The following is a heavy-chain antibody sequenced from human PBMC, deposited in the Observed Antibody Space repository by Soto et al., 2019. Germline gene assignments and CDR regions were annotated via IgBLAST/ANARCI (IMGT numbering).Heavy chain of an antibody. Sequence: SETLSLTCAVYGGSFSGYYWSWIRQPPGKGLEWIGEINHSGSTNYNPSLKSRVTISVDTSKNQFSLKLSSVTAADTAVYYCAKDRRDCSGGNCYSRNYYYYGMDVWGQGTTVTVSS. CDR2: INHSGST. J-gene: IGHJ6*02. CDR3: AKDRRDCSGGNCYSRNYYYYGMDV. V-gene: IGHV4-34*01. D-gene: IGHD2-15*01. CDR1: GGSFSGYY.